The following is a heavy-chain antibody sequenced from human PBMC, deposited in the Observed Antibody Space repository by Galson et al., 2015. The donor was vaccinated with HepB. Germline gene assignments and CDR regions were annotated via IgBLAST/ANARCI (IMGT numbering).Heavy chain of an antibody. CDR2: TYYRSKWYN. CDR1: GDSVSSNSAA. D-gene: IGHD6-19*01. CDR3: ARKFEPGIAVAGTGFPFDY. Sequence: CAISGDSVSSNSAAWNWIRQSPSRGLEWLGRTYYRSKWYNDYAVSVKSRITINPDTSKNQFSLQLNSVTPEDTAVYYCARKFEPGIAVAGTGFPFDYWGQGTLVTVSS. V-gene: IGHV6-1*01. J-gene: IGHJ4*02.